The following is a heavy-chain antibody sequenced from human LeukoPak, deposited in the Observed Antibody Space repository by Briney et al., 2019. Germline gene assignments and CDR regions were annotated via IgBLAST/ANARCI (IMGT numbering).Heavy chain of an antibody. CDR3: ARHESSGSVAFDI. V-gene: IGHV4-59*08. CDR1: GGSISSYY. Sequence: SETLSLTCTVSGGSISSYYWSWIRQPPGKGLEWIGYIYYSGSTNYNPSLKSRVTISVDTSKNQFSLKLSSVTAADTAVYYCARHESSGSVAFDIWGQGTMVTVSS. D-gene: IGHD6-25*01. J-gene: IGHJ3*02. CDR2: IYYSGST.